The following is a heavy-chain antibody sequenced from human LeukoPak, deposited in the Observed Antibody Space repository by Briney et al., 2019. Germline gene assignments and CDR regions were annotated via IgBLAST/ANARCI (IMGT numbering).Heavy chain of an antibody. CDR3: AREPPGYAFDI. D-gene: IGHD3-10*01. CDR1: GYTFTSYY. V-gene: IGHV1-46*03. CDR2: INPSGGST. Sequence: GASVKVSCKASGYTFTSYYMHWVRQAPGQGLEWMGIINPSGGSTSYAQTFQGRVTMTRDTSTSTVYMELSSLRSEDTAVYYCAREPPGYAFDIWGQGTMVTVSS. J-gene: IGHJ3*02.